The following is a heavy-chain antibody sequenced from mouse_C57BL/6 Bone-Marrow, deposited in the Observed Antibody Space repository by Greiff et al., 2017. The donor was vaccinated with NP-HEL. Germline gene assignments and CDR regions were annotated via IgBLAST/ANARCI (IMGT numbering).Heavy chain of an antibody. D-gene: IGHD1-1*01. CDR3: ARNYYGSSYRYWYFDV. J-gene: IGHJ1*03. Sequence: EVKVVESGGGLVKPGGSLKLSCAASGFTFSSYTMSWVRQTPEKRLEWVATISGGGGNTYYPDSVKGRFTISRDNAKNTLYLQMSSLRSEDTALYYCARNYYGSSYRYWYFDVWGTGTTVTVSS. CDR1: GFTFSSYT. V-gene: IGHV5-9*01. CDR2: ISGGGGNT.